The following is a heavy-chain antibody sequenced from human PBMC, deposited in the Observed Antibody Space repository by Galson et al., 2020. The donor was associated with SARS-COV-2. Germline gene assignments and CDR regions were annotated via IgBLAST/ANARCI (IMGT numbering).Heavy chain of an antibody. CDR3: ARDRDDILTGDFRALYYFDY. CDR1: GGSISSSSYY. CDR2: IYYSGST. Sequence: SEPLSLTCTVSGGSISSSSYYWGWIRQPPGKGLEWIGSIYYSGSTYYNPSLKSRVTISVDTSTNQFSLKLSSVTAADTAVYYCARDRDDILTGDFRALYYFDYWGHGTLVTVSS. J-gene: IGHJ4*01. D-gene: IGHD3-9*01. V-gene: IGHV4-39*07.